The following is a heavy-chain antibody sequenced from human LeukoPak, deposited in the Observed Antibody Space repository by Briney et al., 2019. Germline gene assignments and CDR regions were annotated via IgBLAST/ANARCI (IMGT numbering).Heavy chain of an antibody. CDR1: GGSISSHY. CDR3: ARDRVEYSTSPDVFDI. Sequence: SETLSLTCTVSGGSISSHYWSWIRQPPGKGLEWIGYIYYSGSTNYNPSLKSRVTISVDTSKNQFSLKLSSVTAADTAVYYCARDRVEYSTSPDVFDIWGQGTMVTVSS. D-gene: IGHD6-6*01. V-gene: IGHV4-59*11. J-gene: IGHJ3*02. CDR2: IYYSGST.